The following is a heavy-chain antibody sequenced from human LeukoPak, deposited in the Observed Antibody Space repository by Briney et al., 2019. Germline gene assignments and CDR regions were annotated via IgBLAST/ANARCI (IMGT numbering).Heavy chain of an antibody. CDR2: ISGSGGTT. CDR1: GFTFSSYA. Sequence: GGSLRLSCAASGFTFSSYAMTWVRQAPGKGPEWVSTISGSGGTTYYADSVKGRFTISRDNSRNTEYLQMNSLRAEDTAVYYCAKRTLTPSESHSPLDYWGQGTLVTVSS. V-gene: IGHV3-23*01. J-gene: IGHJ4*02. CDR3: AKRTLTPSESHSPLDY. D-gene: IGHD1-26*01.